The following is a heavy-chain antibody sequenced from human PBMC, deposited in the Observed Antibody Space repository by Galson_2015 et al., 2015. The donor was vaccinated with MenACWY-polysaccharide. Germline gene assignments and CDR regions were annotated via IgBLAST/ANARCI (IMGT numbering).Heavy chain of an antibody. J-gene: IGHJ4*02. V-gene: IGHV3-7*01. Sequence: ALILPCSASGCTFNNYWMSWGRQAPGKAPEWVANIRQDGCEMYYVDSVKGRFTISRDNAKDSLFLQMNRLRAEDTAVYYCARDKAVGATHFDYWGRGTLVTVSS. CDR3: ARDKAVGATHFDY. CDR1: GCTFNNYW. CDR2: IRQDGCEM. D-gene: IGHD1-26*01.